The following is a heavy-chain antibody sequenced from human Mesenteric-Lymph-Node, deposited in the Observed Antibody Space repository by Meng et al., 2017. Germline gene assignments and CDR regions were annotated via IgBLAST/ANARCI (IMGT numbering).Heavy chain of an antibody. D-gene: IGHD3-22*01. V-gene: IGHV4-31*03. CDR1: GGSISSGGHS. Sequence: QVQLQESGPGLVKPSQTLSLTCTVSGGSISSGGHSWSWIRQHPGKGLEWIAYIYYSGSTYYNPSLKSRVILSVDTSKNQFSLKLSSVTAADTAVYYCARVDSSGYFLDYCVQVTLVTVSS. CDR3: ARVDSSGYFLDY. J-gene: IGHJ4*01. CDR2: IYYSGST.